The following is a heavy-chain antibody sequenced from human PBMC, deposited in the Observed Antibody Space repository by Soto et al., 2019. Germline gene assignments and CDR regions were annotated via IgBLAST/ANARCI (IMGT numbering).Heavy chain of an antibody. J-gene: IGHJ6*02. Sequence: GGSLRLSCAASGFTFSSYAMHWVRQAPGKGLEWVAVISYDGSNKYYTDSVKGRFTISRDNSKNTLYLQMNSLRAEDTAVYYCARAFPLRFLEWLSPPVRGMDVWGQGTTVTVSS. CDR3: ARAFPLRFLEWLSPPVRGMDV. CDR2: ISYDGSNK. D-gene: IGHD3-3*01. CDR1: GFTFSSYA. V-gene: IGHV3-30-3*01.